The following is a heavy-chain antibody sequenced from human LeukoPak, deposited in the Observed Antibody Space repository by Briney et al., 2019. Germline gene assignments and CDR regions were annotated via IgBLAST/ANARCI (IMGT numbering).Heavy chain of an antibody. CDR1: GGSFSGYY. CDR2: INHSGST. CDR3: ARVRYYDSSGYHADVFDY. Sequence: SETLSLTCAVYGGSFSGYYWSWIRQPPGKGLEWIGEINHSGSTNYNPSLKSRVTISVDTSKNQFSLKLSSVTAADTAVYYCARVRYYDSSGYHADVFDYWGQGTLVTVSS. J-gene: IGHJ4*02. D-gene: IGHD3-22*01. V-gene: IGHV4-34*01.